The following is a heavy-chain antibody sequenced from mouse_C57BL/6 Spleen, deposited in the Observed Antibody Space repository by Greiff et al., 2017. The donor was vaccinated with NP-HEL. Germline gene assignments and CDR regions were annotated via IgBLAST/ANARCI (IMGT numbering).Heavy chain of an antibody. Sequence: VKLQESGPELVKPGASVKISCKASGYAFSSSWMNWVKQRPGKGLEWIGRIYPGDGDTNYNGKFKGKATLTADKSSSTAYMQLSSLTSEDSAVYFCARGDGYGSFDYWGQGTTLTVSS. CDR2: IYPGDGDT. D-gene: IGHD2-3*01. V-gene: IGHV1-82*01. CDR1: GYAFSSSW. J-gene: IGHJ2*01. CDR3: ARGDGYGSFDY.